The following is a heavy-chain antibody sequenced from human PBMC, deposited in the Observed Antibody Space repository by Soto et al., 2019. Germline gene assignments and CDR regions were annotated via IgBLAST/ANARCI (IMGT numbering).Heavy chain of an antibody. J-gene: IGHJ5*02. CDR2: IYHSGTT. CDR3: ARSLLTSSWYAGS. D-gene: IGHD6-13*01. V-gene: IGHV4-38-2*01. CDR1: GYSISSGYY. Sequence: ENLSLNCVVSGYSISSGYYWGWIRQPPGKGLEWIGSIYHSGTTYYNPSLKSRVTISLDTSRNQFSLKLTSVTAADSAVYYCARSLLTSSWYAGSWGQGTLVTVSS.